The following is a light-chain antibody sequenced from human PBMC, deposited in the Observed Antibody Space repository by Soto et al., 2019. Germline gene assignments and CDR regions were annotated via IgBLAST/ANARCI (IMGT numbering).Light chain of an antibody. J-gene: IGKJ3*01. CDR3: QQRSNWPT. V-gene: IGKV3-11*01. Sequence: EIVLTQSPATLSLSPGERATLSCRASQSVSSYLAWYQQKPGQAPRLLIYEASNRATGIPARFSGSGSATDFTLTISSLEPEDFAVYYCQQRSNWPTFGPGTKVDIK. CDR1: QSVSSY. CDR2: EAS.